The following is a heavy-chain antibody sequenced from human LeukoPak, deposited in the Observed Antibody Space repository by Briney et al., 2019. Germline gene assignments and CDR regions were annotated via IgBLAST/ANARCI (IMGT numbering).Heavy chain of an antibody. CDR2: IYYSGRT. V-gene: IGHV4-39*01. CDR3: ARRKYYTIEN. D-gene: IGHD3-10*01. Sequence: SQTLSLTCTVSGDSISSSGYYWGWIRQPPGKGLEWIASIYYSGRTYYNPSLKSRITISVDSSKNQFSLRLSSVTAADTAVYYCARRKYYTIENWGQGTLVTVSS. J-gene: IGHJ4*02. CDR1: GDSISSSGYY.